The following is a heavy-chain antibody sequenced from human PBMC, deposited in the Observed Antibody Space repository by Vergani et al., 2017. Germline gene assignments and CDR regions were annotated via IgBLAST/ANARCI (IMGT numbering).Heavy chain of an antibody. CDR1: GGSFSGYY. J-gene: IGHJ6*03. CDR3: ARGSSSFYYYYYYMDV. Sequence: QVQLQQWGAGLLKPSETLSLTCAVYGGSFSGYYWGWIRQPPGKGLEWIGEINHSGSTNYNPSLKSRVTISVDTSKNQFSLKLSSVTAADTAVYYCARGSSSFYYYYYYMDVWGKGTTVTVSS. CDR2: INHSGST. V-gene: IGHV4-34*01.